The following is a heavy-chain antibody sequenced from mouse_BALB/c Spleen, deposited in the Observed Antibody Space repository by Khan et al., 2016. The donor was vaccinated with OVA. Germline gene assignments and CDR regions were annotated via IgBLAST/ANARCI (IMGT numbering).Heavy chain of an antibody. CDR1: GYSITSDYA. D-gene: IGHD1-1*01. J-gene: IGHJ4*01. CDR3: ARKNYYGYAMDY. CDR2: ISYGGST. V-gene: IGHV3-2*02. Sequence: EVQLQESGPGLVKPSQSLSLSCTVTGYSITSDYAWDWIRQFPGNKLEWIGYISYGGSTSYSPSLKSRIAVTMDTSKNQFFLQLNSVTTEDTATYYCARKNYYGYAMDYWGQGTSVTVS.